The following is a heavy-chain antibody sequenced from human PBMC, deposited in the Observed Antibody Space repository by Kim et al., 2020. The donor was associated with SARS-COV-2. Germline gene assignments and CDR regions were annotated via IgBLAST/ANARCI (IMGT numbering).Heavy chain of an antibody. CDR2: MNPNSGNT. Sequence: ASVKVSCKASGYTFTSYDINWVRQATGQGLEWMGWMNPNSGNTGYAQKFQGRVTMTRNTSISTAYMELSSLRSEDTTVYYCARGLSHVAGTWSFDYWGQGTLVTVSS. CDR1: GYTFTSYD. V-gene: IGHV1-8*01. J-gene: IGHJ4*02. D-gene: IGHD6-19*01. CDR3: ARGLSHVAGTWSFDY.